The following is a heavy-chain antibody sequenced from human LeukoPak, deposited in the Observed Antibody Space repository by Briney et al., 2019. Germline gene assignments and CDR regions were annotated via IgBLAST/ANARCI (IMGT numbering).Heavy chain of an antibody. V-gene: IGHV3-23*01. D-gene: IGHD2-2*01. CDR2: ISGSGGST. CDR1: GFTFRSYA. J-gene: IGHJ4*02. Sequence: PGESLRLSCAASGFTFRSYAMSWVRQAPGKGLEWVSAISGSGGSTYYADSVKGRFTISRDNSKNTLYLQMNSLRAEDTAVYYCAKMDQLLDLFDYWGQGTLVTVSS. CDR3: AKMDQLLDLFDY.